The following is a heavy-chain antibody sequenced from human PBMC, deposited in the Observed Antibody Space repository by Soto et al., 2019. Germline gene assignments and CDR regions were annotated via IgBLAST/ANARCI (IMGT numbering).Heavy chain of an antibody. Sequence: QLQLQESGPGLVKPSETLSLTCTVSGGSISSSSNYWGWIRQPPGKGLEWIGSIYYSGSTYYNPSLKSRVTISVDTSKNQFSLKLSSVTAADTAVYYCARHLPLPASFGELTNYFDYWGQGTLVTVSS. D-gene: IGHD3-10*01. CDR1: GGSISSSSNY. J-gene: IGHJ4*02. CDR2: IYYSGST. V-gene: IGHV4-39*01. CDR3: ARHLPLPASFGELTNYFDY.